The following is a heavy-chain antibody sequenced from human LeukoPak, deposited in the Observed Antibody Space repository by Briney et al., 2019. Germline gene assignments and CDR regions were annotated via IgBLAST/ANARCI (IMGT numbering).Heavy chain of an antibody. CDR3: ARARLGELSLFDY. CDR2: IYSSGST. V-gene: IGHV4-4*07. Sequence: SETLSLTCTVSGGSISNYYWNWIRQPAGKGLEWIGRIYSSGSTNYNPSLKSRVTMSVDTSQNQVSLKLGSVTAADMAVYYCARARLGELSLFDYWGQGALVTVSS. J-gene: IGHJ4*02. CDR1: GGSISNYY. D-gene: IGHD3-16*02.